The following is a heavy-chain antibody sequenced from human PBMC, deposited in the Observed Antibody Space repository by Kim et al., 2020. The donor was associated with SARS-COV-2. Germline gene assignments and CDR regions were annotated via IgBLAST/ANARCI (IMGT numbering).Heavy chain of an antibody. Sequence: VKGRFTISRDNSKNTLYLQMNSLRAEDTAVYYCAKDRTTMVRGVIITDDYWGQGTLVTVSS. V-gene: IGHV3-23*01. CDR3: AKDRTTMVRGVIITDDY. D-gene: IGHD3-10*01. J-gene: IGHJ4*02.